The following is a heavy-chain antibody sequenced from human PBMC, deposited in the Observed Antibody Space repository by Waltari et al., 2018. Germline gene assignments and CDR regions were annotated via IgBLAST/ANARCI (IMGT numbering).Heavy chain of an antibody. CDR2: IYHSGST. CDR3: ARLGLRSYSRAYFDY. Sequence: QVQLQESGPGLVKPSETLSLTCAVSGYSTSSGYYWGWIRQPPGKGLEWIGSIYHSGSTYYNPSFKSRVTISVDTSKNQFSLKLSSVTAADTAVYYCARLGLRSYSRAYFDYWGQGTLVTVSS. J-gene: IGHJ4*02. D-gene: IGHD6-13*01. V-gene: IGHV4-38-2*01. CDR1: GYSTSSGYY.